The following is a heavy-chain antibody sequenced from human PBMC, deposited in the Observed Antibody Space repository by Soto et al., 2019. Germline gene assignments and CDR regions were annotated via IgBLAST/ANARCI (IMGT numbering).Heavy chain of an antibody. Sequence: QVQLVQSGAEVKEPGSSVKVSCKASGGGNLRDYRTTWVRRAPGQGLEWMGGIIPKLGSANYAQNFQGRVTVTADESTNTVYMELRSLRSEDTAGYYCARGGDSYNFGAVYWGQGTPVTVSS. CDR3: ARGGDSYNFGAVY. CDR2: IIPKLGSA. CDR1: GGGNLRDYR. J-gene: IGHJ4*02. V-gene: IGHV1-69*01. D-gene: IGHD2-21*01.